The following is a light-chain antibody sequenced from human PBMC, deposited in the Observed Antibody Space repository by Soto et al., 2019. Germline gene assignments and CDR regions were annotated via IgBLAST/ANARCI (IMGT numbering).Light chain of an antibody. Sequence: EIVLTQSPATLSLSPGERATLSCRASQSISDYLAWYQQKPGQAPRLLIYDISNRATGIPARFSGSGSGTDSTLTISRLEPEDFAVYYCQQRNDWPLITFGQGTRLEIK. J-gene: IGKJ5*01. V-gene: IGKV3-11*01. CDR1: QSISDY. CDR3: QQRNDWPLIT. CDR2: DIS.